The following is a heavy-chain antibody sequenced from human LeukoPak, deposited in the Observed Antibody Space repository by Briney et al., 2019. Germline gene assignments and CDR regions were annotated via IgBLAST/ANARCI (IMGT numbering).Heavy chain of an antibody. V-gene: IGHV4-34*01. CDR1: GGSFSGYY. CDR3: ARGVAAAGSRSWFDP. CDR2: INHSGST. Sequence: SETLSLTCAVYGGSFSGYYWSWIRQPPGKGLEWIGGINHSGSTNYNPSLKSRVTISVDTSKNQCSLKLSSVTAADTAVYYCARGVAAAGSRSWFDPWGQGTLVTVSS. D-gene: IGHD6-13*01. J-gene: IGHJ5*02.